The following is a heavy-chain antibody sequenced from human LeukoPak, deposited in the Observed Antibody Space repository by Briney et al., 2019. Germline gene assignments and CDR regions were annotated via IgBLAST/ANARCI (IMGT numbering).Heavy chain of an antibody. CDR3: ARGRYYDSSGLSEFDY. CDR1: GFTFSSYA. CDR2: ISYDGSNK. J-gene: IGHJ4*02. V-gene: IGHV3-30*04. Sequence: GRSLRLTCAASGFTFSSYAMHWVRQAPGKGLEWVAVISYDGSNKYYADSVKGRFTISRDNSKNTLYLQMNSLRAEDTAVYYCARGRYYDSSGLSEFDYWGQGTLVTVSS. D-gene: IGHD3-22*01.